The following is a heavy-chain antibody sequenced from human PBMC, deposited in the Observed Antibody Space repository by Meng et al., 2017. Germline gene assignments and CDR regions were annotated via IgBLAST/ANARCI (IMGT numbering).Heavy chain of an antibody. CDR3: ARTRRPLGGTIDY. D-gene: IGHD3-16*01. CDR2: IYYSGST. CDR1: GGSISSSNW. J-gene: IGHJ4*02. V-gene: IGHV4-61*01. Sequence: SETLSLTCAVSGGSISSSNWWSWIRQPPGKGLEWIGYIYYSGSTNYNPSLKSRVTISVDTSKNQFSLKLSSVTAADTAVYYCARTRRPLGGTIDYWGQGTLVTVSS.